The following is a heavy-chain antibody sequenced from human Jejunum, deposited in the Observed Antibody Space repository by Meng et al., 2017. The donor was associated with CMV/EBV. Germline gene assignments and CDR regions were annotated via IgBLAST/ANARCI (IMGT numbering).Heavy chain of an antibody. J-gene: IGHJ4*02. CDR2: INTNTGNP. V-gene: IGHV7-4-1*02. Sequence: VSCKASGYTFTDYGMNWGRQAPGQGLEWMGLINTNTGNPTYAQGFTGRFVFSLDASVSTAYLQISSLKPGETAVYFCARNSGGSIDFWGQGTLVTVSS. D-gene: IGHD1-26*01. CDR3: ARNSGGSIDF. CDR1: GYTFTDYG.